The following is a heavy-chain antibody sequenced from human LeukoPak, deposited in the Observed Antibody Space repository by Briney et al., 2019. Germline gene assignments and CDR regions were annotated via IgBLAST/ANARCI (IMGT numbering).Heavy chain of an antibody. Sequence: SETLSLTCAVSGYSVSSGYYWGWIRQPPGNGLEWIGSIYHSGSTYYNPSLKSRVTISVDTSKNQFSLKLSSVTAADTAVYHCERAAPRAAARYYYYMDVWGKGTTVTVSS. D-gene: IGHD6-13*01. CDR2: IYHSGST. CDR1: GYSVSSGYY. CDR3: ERAAPRAAARYYYYMDV. V-gene: IGHV4-38-2*01. J-gene: IGHJ6*03.